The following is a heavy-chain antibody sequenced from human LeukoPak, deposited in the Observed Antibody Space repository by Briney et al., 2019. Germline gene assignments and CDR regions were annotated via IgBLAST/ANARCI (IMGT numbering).Heavy chain of an antibody. CDR3: AKAVVLLWFGELLGEADP. J-gene: IGHJ5*02. CDR1: GFTFSSYG. V-gene: IGHV3-30*18. CDR2: KSYDGSNK. Sequence: GGSLRLSCAASGFTFSSYGMHWVRQAPGKGLEWVAVKSYDGSNKYYADSVKGRFTISRDNSKNTLYLQMNSLRAEDTAVYYCAKAVVLLWFGELLGEADPWGQGTLVTVSS. D-gene: IGHD3-10*01.